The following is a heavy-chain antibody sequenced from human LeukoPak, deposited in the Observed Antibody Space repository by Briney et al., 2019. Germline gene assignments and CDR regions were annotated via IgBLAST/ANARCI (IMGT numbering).Heavy chain of an antibody. CDR2: INHDVSEK. Sequence: GGSLRLSCAASGFALSGFWMTWVRQPPGKGLEWVANINHDVSEKDYVDCVKGGFTISRDNARNAVYLQMTSLRAEDTAVYYCARDGRGSGSLLDAFDIWGQGTMVTVSS. CDR3: ARDGRGSGSLLDAFDI. J-gene: IGHJ3*02. D-gene: IGHD3-22*01. V-gene: IGHV3-7*04. CDR1: GFALSGFW.